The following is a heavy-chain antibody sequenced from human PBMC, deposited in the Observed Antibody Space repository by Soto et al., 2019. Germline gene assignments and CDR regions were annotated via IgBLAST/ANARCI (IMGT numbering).Heavy chain of an antibody. CDR2: IYYSGST. V-gene: IGHV4-59*01. CDR1: GGSISSYY. D-gene: IGHD6-19*01. Sequence: PSETQSLTCTVSGGSISSYYWSWIRQPPGKGLEWIGYIYYSGSTNYNPSLKSRVTISVDTSKNQFSLKLSSVTAADTAVYYCARDAAVAGPPYFDYWGQGTLVTVSS. J-gene: IGHJ4*02. CDR3: ARDAAVAGPPYFDY.